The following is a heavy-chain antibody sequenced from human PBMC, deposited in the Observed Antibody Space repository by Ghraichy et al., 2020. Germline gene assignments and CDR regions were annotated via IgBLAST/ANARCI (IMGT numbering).Heavy chain of an antibody. Sequence: GESLNISCAASGFTFSSYGMHWVRQAPGKGLEWVAVISYDGSNKYYADSVKGRFTISRDNSKNTLYLQMNSLRAEDTAVYYCAKALQHYGIQVPDAFDIWGQGTTVTVSS. V-gene: IGHV3-30*18. CDR2: ISYDGSNK. J-gene: IGHJ3*02. CDR3: AKALQHYGIQVPDAFDI. D-gene: IGHD3-16*01. CDR1: GFTFSSYG.